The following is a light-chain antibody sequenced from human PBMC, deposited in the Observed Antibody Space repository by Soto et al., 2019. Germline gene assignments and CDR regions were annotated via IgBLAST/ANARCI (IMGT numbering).Light chain of an antibody. V-gene: IGKV3-11*01. CDR1: QNVDKY. J-gene: IGKJ5*01. CDR2: DSS. CDR3: QQRKNWPPIT. Sequence: EIELTQSPGTLSSSPGETATLSCRASQNVDKYLAWYQQRPGQPPRLLIFDSSTRATGVPVRFSGSGPGTVFTLTIGSLEPADSAVYYCQQRKNWPPITFGQGTRLENK.